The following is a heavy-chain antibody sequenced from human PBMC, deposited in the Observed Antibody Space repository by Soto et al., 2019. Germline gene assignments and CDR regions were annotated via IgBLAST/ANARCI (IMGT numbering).Heavy chain of an antibody. D-gene: IGHD3-3*01. V-gene: IGHV4-59*01. CDR1: GGSMSSDY. CDR3: GSTTITMYGVGNFDY. J-gene: IGHJ4*02. CDR2: IYYSGST. Sequence: SETLSLTCTVSGGSMSSDYWSWIRQPPGKGLEWIGYIYYSGSTNYNPSLKSRVTISIDTSKKQFSLKLDSVTAAETAVYYCGSTTITMYGVGNFDYWGQGTLVTVSP.